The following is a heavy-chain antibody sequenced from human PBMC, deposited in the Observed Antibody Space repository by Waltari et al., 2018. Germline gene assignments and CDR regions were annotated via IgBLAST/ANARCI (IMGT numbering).Heavy chain of an antibody. Sequence: EVQLVESGGGLVQPGRSLRLSCAASGFTFSTYRMNWVRQAPGKGLEWVSYISGSSSTIYYADSVKGRFTISRDNAKNSLYLQMNSLRVEDTAVYYCARSYGTDDYWGQGTLVTVSS. V-gene: IGHV3-48*01. CDR3: ARSYGTDDY. D-gene: IGHD5-18*01. CDR1: GFTFSTYR. CDR2: ISGSSSTI. J-gene: IGHJ4*02.